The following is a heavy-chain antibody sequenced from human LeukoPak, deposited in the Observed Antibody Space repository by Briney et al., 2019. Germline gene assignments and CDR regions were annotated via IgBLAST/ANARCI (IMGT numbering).Heavy chain of an antibody. D-gene: IGHD3-10*02. J-gene: IGHJ6*04. CDR2: ISSSGSTI. CDR3: AELGITMIGGV. CDR1: GFTFSSYE. Sequence: GGSLRLSCAGSGFTFSSYEMNCVRQAPGKGLEWVSYISSSGSTIYYADSVKGRFTISRDNAKNSLYLRMNSLRAEDTAVYYCAELGITMIGGVWAKGTTVTISS. V-gene: IGHV3-48*03.